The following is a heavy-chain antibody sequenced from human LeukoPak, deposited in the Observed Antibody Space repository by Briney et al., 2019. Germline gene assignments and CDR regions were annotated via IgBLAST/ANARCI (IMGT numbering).Heavy chain of an antibody. Sequence: ASVKVSCKASGGTFSSYAISWVRQAPGQGLEWMGGIIPIFGTANYAQKFQGRVTITADESTSTAYMELSSLRSEDTAVYYCARHLYCSSTSCPFGYWGQGTLVTVSS. CDR3: ARHLYCSSTSCPFGY. D-gene: IGHD2-2*01. CDR1: GGTFSSYA. CDR2: IIPIFGTA. V-gene: IGHV1-69*13. J-gene: IGHJ4*02.